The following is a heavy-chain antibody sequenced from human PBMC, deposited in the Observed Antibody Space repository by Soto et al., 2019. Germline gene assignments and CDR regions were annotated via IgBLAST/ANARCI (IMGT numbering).Heavy chain of an antibody. Sequence: EVQLVESGGGLVQPGESLRLSCAASGFTFSNSWMHWVRQAPGKGLVWVSRIDSDGSRITYAGFVKGRFTISRDNAKNTVYLHMNSLTAEDTAVYYCVRTSLVGAVANRDDFWGQGTLVTVSS. D-gene: IGHD2-15*01. CDR2: IDSDGSRI. J-gene: IGHJ4*02. CDR1: GFTFSNSW. CDR3: VRTSLVGAVANRDDF. V-gene: IGHV3-74*01.